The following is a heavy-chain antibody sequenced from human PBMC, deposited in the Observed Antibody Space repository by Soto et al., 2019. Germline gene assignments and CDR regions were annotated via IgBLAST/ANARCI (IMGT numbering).Heavy chain of an antibody. CDR1: GFTFSYYA. CDR2: ISYDGSNK. V-gene: IGHV3-30-3*01. J-gene: IGHJ4*02. CDR3: GRGGQSSGYYFQFDY. Sequence: QVQLVESGGGVVQPGRSLRLSCAASGFTFSYYAMHWVRQAPGKGLEWVAVISYDGSNKYYADSVKGRFTISRDNSKNTQYRKMNSLRPEDTAVYYCGRGGQSSGYYFQFDYWGQGTLVTVSS. D-gene: IGHD3-22*01.